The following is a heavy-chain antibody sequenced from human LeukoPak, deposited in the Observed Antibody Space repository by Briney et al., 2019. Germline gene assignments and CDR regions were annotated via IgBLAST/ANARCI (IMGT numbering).Heavy chain of an antibody. J-gene: IGHJ6*02. CDR3: VHCGGDCYPCCGMDV. V-gene: IGHV3-23*01. Sequence: GGSLRLSCVASGFTFSNYAMSWVRQAPGKGLDWVSVISGSAGKIRYPGSVKGRFTISRDNSENTVYLQMNNLRAEDTAVYYCVHCGGDCYPCCGMDVWGQGTTATVSS. D-gene: IGHD2-21*02. CDR1: GFTFSNYA. CDR2: ISGSAGKI.